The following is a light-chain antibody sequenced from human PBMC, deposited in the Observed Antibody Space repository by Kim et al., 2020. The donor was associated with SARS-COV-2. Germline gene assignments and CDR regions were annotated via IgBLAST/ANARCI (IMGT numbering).Light chain of an antibody. V-gene: IGKV1-39*01. CDR1: QTMISY. CDR3: QQSFSIPLT. J-gene: IGKJ4*01. CDR2: TAS. Sequence: ASVGDRVTDTCRASQTMISYLNWYQQKPGKAPKLLISTASTLESGVPSRFSGSGSGTDYSLTISSLQPEDSATYYCQQSFSIPLTFGGGTKVDIK.